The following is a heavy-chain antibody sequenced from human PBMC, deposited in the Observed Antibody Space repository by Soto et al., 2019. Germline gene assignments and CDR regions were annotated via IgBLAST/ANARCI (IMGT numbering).Heavy chain of an antibody. Sequence: QITLKESGPTLVKPTQTLTLTCTFSGFSLSTRGVGVGWIRQPPEKALEWLALIYWDDDKRYSPSLKSRLTITKDTSKNQVVLTMTNMDPVDTATYYCVRDSTGCYGFDYWGQGTLVTVSS. D-gene: IGHD6-19*01. CDR1: GFSLSTRGVG. CDR3: VRDSTGCYGFDY. CDR2: IYWDDDK. V-gene: IGHV2-5*02. J-gene: IGHJ4*02.